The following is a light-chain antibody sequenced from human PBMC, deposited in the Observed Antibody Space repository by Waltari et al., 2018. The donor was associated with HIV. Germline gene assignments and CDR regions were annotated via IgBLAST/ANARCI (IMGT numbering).Light chain of an antibody. CDR3: EVWDSTDDHWV. CDR2: DNN. J-gene: IGLJ3*02. V-gene: IGLV3-21*02. CDR1: HIESYS. Sequence: SSVVTHPPSLSVAPVLTHRMTLAGNHIESYSVPWYQLRPGQAPVLVVHDNNDRPPGIPERFFGSNSGNTATLTISRVEADDEADYYCEVWDSTDDHWVFGGGTKLTVL.